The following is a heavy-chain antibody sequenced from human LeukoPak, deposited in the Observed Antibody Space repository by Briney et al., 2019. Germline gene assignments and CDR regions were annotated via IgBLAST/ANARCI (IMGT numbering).Heavy chain of an antibody. CDR1: GFTFSSYA. J-gene: IGHJ4*02. Sequence: GGSLRLSCAASGFTFSSYAMSWVRQPPGKGLEWVSAISGSGGSTYSADSVKGRFTISRDNSKNTLYLQMTSLTAEATAISYCAKDYGGNAGYFDYWAQGTLVTVSS. CDR2: ISGSGGST. CDR3: AKDYGGNAGYFDY. D-gene: IGHD4-23*01. V-gene: IGHV3-23*01.